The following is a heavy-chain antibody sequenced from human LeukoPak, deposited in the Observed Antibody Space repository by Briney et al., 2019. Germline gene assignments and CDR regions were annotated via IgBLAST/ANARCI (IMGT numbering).Heavy chain of an antibody. J-gene: IGHJ4*02. D-gene: IGHD1-26*01. CDR1: GHTVTNNY. Sequence: ASVKVSCKTSGHTVTNNYIHWVRQAPGQGLEWMGRIDPNTGGTKSAKNFQGRVTMTRDTSISTAYMALSGLRSDDTAVYYCASLYDIVGTTVDYWGLGTLVTVSS. V-gene: IGHV1-2*06. CDR2: IDPNTGGT. CDR3: ASLYDIVGTTVDY.